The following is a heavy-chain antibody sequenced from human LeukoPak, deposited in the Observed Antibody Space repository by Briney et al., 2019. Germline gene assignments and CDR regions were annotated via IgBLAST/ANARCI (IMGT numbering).Heavy chain of an antibody. CDR2: INPSGGST. V-gene: IGHV1-46*01. CDR1: GGTFSSYA. J-gene: IGHJ4*02. CDR3: ARGPFGYYYDSSGYSPQDY. Sequence: ASVKVSCKASGGTFSSYAISWVRQAPGQGLEWMGIINPSGGSTSYAQKFQGRVTMTRDTSTSTVYMELSSLRSEDTAVYYCARGPFGYYYDSSGYSPQDYRGQGTLVTVSS. D-gene: IGHD3-22*01.